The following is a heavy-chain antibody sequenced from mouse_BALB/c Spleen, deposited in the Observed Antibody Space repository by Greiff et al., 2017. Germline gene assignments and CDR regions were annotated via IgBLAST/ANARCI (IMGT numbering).Heavy chain of an antibody. J-gene: IGHJ2*01. CDR1: GYTFTSYW. Sequence: VQLQQPGAELVKPGASVKLSCKASGYTFTSYWMHWVKQRPGQGLEWIGEINPSNGRTNYNEKFKSKATLTVDKSSSTAYMQLSSLTSEDSAVYYCARAYYGNYLDYWGQGTTLTVSS. CDR3: ARAYYGNYLDY. D-gene: IGHD2-10*01. CDR2: INPSNGRT. V-gene: IGHV1S81*02.